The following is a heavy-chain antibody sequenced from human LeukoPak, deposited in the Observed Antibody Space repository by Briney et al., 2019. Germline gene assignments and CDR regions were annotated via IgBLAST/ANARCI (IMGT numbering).Heavy chain of an antibody. Sequence: PGGSLRLSCAASGFTFSSYSMNWVRQAPGKGLEWVSSISSSSSYIYCADSVKGRFTISRDNAKNSLYLQMNSLRAEDTAVYYCARGYCSGGSCRKLDYWGQGTLVTVSS. J-gene: IGHJ4*02. V-gene: IGHV3-21*01. CDR2: ISSSSSYI. D-gene: IGHD2-15*01. CDR1: GFTFSSYS. CDR3: ARGYCSGGSCRKLDY.